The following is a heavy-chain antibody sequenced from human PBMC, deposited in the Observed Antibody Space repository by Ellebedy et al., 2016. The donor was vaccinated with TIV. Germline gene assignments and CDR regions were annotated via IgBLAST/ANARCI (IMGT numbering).Heavy chain of an antibody. CDR2: MNPDSGNT. CDR3: ARNYRNENDH. Sequence: AASVKVSCKASGYSFTNYNIHWVRQATGQGLEWMGWMNPDSGNTDYAQKFLGRITMIRDTSISTAFMELRSLTSDDTAVYYCARNYRNENDHWGQGSLVTVSS. CDR1: GYSFTNYN. V-gene: IGHV1-8*01. J-gene: IGHJ4*02. D-gene: IGHD4-11*01.